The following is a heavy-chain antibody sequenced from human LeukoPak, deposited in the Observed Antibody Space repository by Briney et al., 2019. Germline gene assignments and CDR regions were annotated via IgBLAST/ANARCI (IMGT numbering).Heavy chain of an antibody. CDR1: GFTFDDYA. V-gene: IGHV3-9*01. CDR2: ISWNSGSI. CDR3: AKESSSGYQT. Sequence: PGRSLRLSCAASGFTFDDYAMHWVRQAPGKGLEWVSGISWNSGSIGYADSVKGRFTISRDNAKNSLYLQMNSLRAEDTALYYCAKESSSGYQTWGQGTLVTVSS. J-gene: IGHJ4*02. D-gene: IGHD3-22*01.